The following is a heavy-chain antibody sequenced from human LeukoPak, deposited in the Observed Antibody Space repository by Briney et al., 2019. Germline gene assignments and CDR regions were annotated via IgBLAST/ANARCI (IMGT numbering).Heavy chain of an antibody. Sequence: SETLSLTCTVSGGSISSSSYYWGWIRQPPGKGLEWIGSIYYSGSTYYNPSLKSRVTISVDTSKNQFSLKLSSVTAADTAVYYCARDSGDGYNYYYYGMDVWGQGTTVTVSS. CDR3: ARDSGDGYNYYYYGMDV. CDR1: GGSISSSSYY. CDR2: IYYSGST. D-gene: IGHD5-24*01. V-gene: IGHV4-39*07. J-gene: IGHJ6*02.